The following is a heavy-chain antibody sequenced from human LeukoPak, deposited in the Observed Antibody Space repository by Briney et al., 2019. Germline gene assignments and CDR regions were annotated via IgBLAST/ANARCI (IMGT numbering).Heavy chain of an antibody. D-gene: IGHD6-19*01. CDR2: IYYTGTA. J-gene: IGHJ3*02. CDR3: ARAPTLSSGWYGGAFDI. V-gene: IGHV4-39*07. Sequence: SETLSLTCSVSGASISSRTYYWAWIRQPPGKGQEWIGGIYYTGTAYYSPSLKSRVTISVDTSKNQFSLKLSSVTAADTAVYYCARAPTLSSGWYGGAFDIWGQGTMVTVSS. CDR1: GASISSRTYY.